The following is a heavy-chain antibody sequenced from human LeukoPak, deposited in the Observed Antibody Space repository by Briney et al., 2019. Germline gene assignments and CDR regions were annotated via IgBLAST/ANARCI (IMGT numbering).Heavy chain of an antibody. V-gene: IGHV4-39*07. CDR2: ISYSGST. CDR1: GGSIRISSYY. CDR3: ARRYYGSGTNYFDY. J-gene: IGHJ4*01. Sequence: SETLSLTCTVSGGSIRISSYYWGWIRQPPGKGLEWIGSISYSGSTTYNSSLKSRLTMSIDESKNHFSLNLSSVTAADTAVYYCARRYYGSGTNYFDYWGQGTLVTVSS. D-gene: IGHD3-10*01.